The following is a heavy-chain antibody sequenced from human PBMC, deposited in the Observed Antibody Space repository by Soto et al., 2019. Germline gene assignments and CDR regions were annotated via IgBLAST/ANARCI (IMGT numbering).Heavy chain of an antibody. CDR1: GFTFSSYS. J-gene: IGHJ6*03. D-gene: IGHD2-8*01. Sequence: EVQLMEAGGGLVQPGGSLRLSCAASGFTFSSYSMNWVRQAPGKGLEGVSYISSSSSTIYYVDSVKDRFTISRDNAKNYLYLQMTSLRAEDTAVYYCAREAMVYALGSYYYYMDVWGKGTTVTVSS. V-gene: IGHV3-48*01. CDR3: AREAMVYALGSYYYYMDV. CDR2: ISSSSSTI.